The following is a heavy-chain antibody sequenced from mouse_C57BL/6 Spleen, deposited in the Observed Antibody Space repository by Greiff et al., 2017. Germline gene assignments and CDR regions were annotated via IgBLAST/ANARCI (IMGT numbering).Heavy chain of an antibody. Sequence: EVKLVESEGGLVQPGSSMKLSCTASGFTFSDYYMAWVRQVPEKGLEWVANINYDGSSTYYLDSLKSRFIISRDNAKNILYLQMSSLKSEDTATYYCARDGGFHYFDYWGQGTTLTVSS. CDR2: INYDGSST. V-gene: IGHV5-16*01. CDR3: ARDGGFHYFDY. CDR1: GFTFSDYY. J-gene: IGHJ2*01.